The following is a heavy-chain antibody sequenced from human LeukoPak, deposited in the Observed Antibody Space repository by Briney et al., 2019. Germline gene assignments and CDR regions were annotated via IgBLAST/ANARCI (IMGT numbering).Heavy chain of an antibody. CDR1: GYIFTEYD. CDR3: ARGATFQRQALAY. J-gene: IGHJ4*02. CDR2: INPNSYNK. V-gene: IGHV1-8*01. Sequence: GASVKVAYKASGYIFTEYDINWVRQAAGQGPELMGWINPNSYNKAYTGKFQGRLTMTTNTSTTTVYMELGSLRSEDTAIYYCARGATFQRQALAYWGQGTLVIVSS. D-gene: IGHD3-16*01.